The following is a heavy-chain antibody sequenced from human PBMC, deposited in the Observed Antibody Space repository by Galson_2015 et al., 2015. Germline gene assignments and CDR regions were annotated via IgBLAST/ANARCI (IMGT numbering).Heavy chain of an antibody. V-gene: IGHV2-70*04. CDR2: IDWDDDK. D-gene: IGHD3-3*01. Sequence: PALVKPTQTLTLTCTFSGFSLRTSGMRVSWIRQPPGKALEWLARIDWDDDKFYSTSLKTRLTISKDTSKNQVVLTMTNMDPVDTATYYCARQNDFWSLWAFDIWGQGTMVTVSS. CDR1: GFSLRTSGMR. CDR3: ARQNDFWSLWAFDI. J-gene: IGHJ3*02.